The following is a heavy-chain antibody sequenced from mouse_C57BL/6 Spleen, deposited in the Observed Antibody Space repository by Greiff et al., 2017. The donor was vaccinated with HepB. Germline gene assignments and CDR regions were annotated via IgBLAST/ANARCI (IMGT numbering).Heavy chain of an antibody. CDR2: INYDGSST. D-gene: IGHD2-9*01. V-gene: IGHV5-16*01. CDR1: GFTFSDYY. Sequence: EVHLVESEGGLVQPGSSMKLSCTASGFTFSDYYMAWVRQVPEKGLEWVANINYDGSSTYYLDSLKSRFIISRDNAKNILYLQMSSLKSEDTATYYCARTYYGYLYYFDYWGQGTTLTVSS. J-gene: IGHJ2*01. CDR3: ARTYYGYLYYFDY.